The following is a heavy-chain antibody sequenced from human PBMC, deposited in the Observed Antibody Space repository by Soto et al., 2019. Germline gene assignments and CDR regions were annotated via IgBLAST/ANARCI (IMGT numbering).Heavy chain of an antibody. CDR2: INPNSGGT. J-gene: IGHJ5*02. Sequence: QVQLVQSGAEVKKPGASVKVSCKASGYTFTGYYMHWVRQAPGRGLEWMGWINPNSGGTNYAQKFQGRVTMTRDTSISAAYMELSRLRSDDTAVYYCARTPRRIQLWLHWFDPWGQGTLVTVSS. V-gene: IGHV1-2*02. CDR3: ARTPRRIQLWLHWFDP. D-gene: IGHD5-18*01. CDR1: GYTFTGYY.